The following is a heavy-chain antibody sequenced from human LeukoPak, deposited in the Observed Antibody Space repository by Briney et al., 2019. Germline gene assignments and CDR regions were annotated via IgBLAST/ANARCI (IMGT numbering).Heavy chain of an antibody. D-gene: IGHD5-12*01. CDR3: ARAHVDIVATIGSKNYIDY. CDR2: INHSGST. V-gene: IGHV4-34*01. J-gene: IGHJ4*02. CDR1: GGSFSGYY. Sequence: SETLSLTCAVYGGSFSGYYWSWIRQPPGKGLEWIGEINHSGSTNYNPSLKSRVTISVDTSKNQFSLKLSSVTAADTAVYYCARAHVDIVATIGSKNYIDYWGQGTLVTVSS.